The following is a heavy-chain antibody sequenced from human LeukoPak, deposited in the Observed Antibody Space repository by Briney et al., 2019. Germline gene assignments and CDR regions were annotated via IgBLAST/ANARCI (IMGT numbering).Heavy chain of an antibody. Sequence: ASVKVSCKASGYTFTSYAMNWVRQAPGQGLEWMGRMKLNSGGTNLAQRFQGRVTMTRDTSINTAYMDLSSLRSDDTAVYYCARAYNYASLFWGQGTLVTVSS. V-gene: IGHV1-2*06. J-gene: IGHJ1*01. D-gene: IGHD5-18*01. CDR2: MKLNSGGT. CDR1: GYTFTSYA. CDR3: ARAYNYASLF.